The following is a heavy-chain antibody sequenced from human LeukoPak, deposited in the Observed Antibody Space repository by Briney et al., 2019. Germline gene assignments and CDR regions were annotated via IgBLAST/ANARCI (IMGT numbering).Heavy chain of an antibody. Sequence: GGSLRLSCAASGFTFDDYAMHWVRQAPGKGLEWVSGISWNSGSIGYADSVKGRFTISRDNAKNSLYLQMNSLRAEDTALYYCAKDMDYYDSSGSLFDYWGQGTLVTVSS. V-gene: IGHV3-9*01. J-gene: IGHJ4*02. CDR3: AKDMDYYDSSGSLFDY. D-gene: IGHD3-22*01. CDR1: GFTFDDYA. CDR2: ISWNSGSI.